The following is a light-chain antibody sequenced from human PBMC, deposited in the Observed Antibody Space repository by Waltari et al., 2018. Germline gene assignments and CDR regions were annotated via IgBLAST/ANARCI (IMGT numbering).Light chain of an antibody. V-gene: IGLV2-14*03. CDR1: SSDVGGYNY. J-gene: IGLJ2*01. CDR2: DVS. Sequence: QSALTQPASVSGSPGQSITISCTGTSSDVGGYNYVSWYQQHPGKAPKLMIYDVSNRTSGVSNRFSGSQAGNTASRTISGLQAEDEADYYCRSYSSGSTYVVFGGGTKLTVL. CDR3: RSYSSGSTYVV.